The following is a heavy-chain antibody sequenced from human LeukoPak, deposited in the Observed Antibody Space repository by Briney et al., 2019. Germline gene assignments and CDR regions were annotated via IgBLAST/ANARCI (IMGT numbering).Heavy chain of an antibody. D-gene: IGHD3-10*01. CDR1: GFTLSSYG. J-gene: IGHJ4*02. Sequence: GGSLRLSCAASGFTLSSYGMHWVRQAQGKGLEWVAFIRYDGSNKYYTYSVKCRFTISRDNSKNTLYLQMKSLRAEDTAVYYCALMVRGVTNDLSYWGQGTLVTVSS. CDR2: IRYDGSNK. V-gene: IGHV3-30*02. CDR3: ALMVRGVTNDLSY.